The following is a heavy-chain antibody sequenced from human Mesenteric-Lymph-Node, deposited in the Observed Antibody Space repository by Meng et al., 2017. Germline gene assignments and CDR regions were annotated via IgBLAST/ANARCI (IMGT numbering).Heavy chain of an antibody. CDR3: ARGQRALIRGYSWFDP. CDR1: DASFSGYF. J-gene: IGHJ5*02. CDR2: INHGGST. V-gene: IGHV4-34*01. D-gene: IGHD3-22*01. Sequence: QVQLQQWGSGLLKPSETLSLTCAVFDASFSGYFYTWIRQPPGKGPEYIGEINHGGSTSYNPSLKSRVTISLDKSKNQVSLKLTSVTAADTALYYCARGQRALIRGYSWFDPWGQGTLVTVSS.